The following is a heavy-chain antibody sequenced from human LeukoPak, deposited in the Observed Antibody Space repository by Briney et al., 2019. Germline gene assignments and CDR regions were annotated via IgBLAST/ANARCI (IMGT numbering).Heavy chain of an antibody. V-gene: IGHV1-69*06. CDR1: GGTFSSYA. CDR2: IIPIFGTA. Sequence: ASVKVSCKASGGTFSSYAISWVRQAPGQGLEWMGGIIPIFGTANYAQKFQGRVTITADKPTSTAYMELSSLRSEDTAVYYCARTYGGNSGGAFDIWGQGTMVTVSS. CDR3: ARTYGGNSGGAFDI. D-gene: IGHD4-23*01. J-gene: IGHJ3*02.